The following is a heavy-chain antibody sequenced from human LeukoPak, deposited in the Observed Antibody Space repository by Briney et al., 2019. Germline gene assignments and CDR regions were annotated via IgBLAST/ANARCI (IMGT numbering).Heavy chain of an antibody. Sequence: PSETLSLTCTVSGGSISSGSYYCSWIRQPAGKGLEWIGRIYTSGSTNYNPPLKSRVTITVDTPKNQFSLKLSSVTAADTAVYYCARASKLPPSGYYYMDVWGKGTTVTVSS. CDR2: IYTSGST. D-gene: IGHD1-7*01. J-gene: IGHJ6*03. V-gene: IGHV4-61*02. CDR1: GGSISSGSYY. CDR3: ARASKLPPSGYYYMDV.